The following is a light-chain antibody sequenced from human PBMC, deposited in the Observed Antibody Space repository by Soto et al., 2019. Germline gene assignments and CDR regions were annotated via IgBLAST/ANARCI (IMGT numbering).Light chain of an antibody. Sequence: EIIMTQSLATLSVSPGERATLSCRASQSVSRNLAWYHQKPGQAPRLLIYGASARATGIPARFSGSGSGTDFTLTISTLQSEDFAVYYCQQYNKWPLTFGGGTKVEIK. V-gene: IGKV3D-15*01. CDR3: QQYNKWPLT. CDR2: GAS. CDR1: QSVSRN. J-gene: IGKJ4*01.